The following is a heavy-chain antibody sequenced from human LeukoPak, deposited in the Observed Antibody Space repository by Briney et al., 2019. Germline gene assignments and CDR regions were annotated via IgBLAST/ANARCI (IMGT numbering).Heavy chain of an antibody. CDR3: ASSGRYSGAFDI. J-gene: IGHJ3*02. D-gene: IGHD1-26*01. CDR1: GFTFSNYG. CDR2: IYYSGST. V-gene: IGHV4-38-2*01. Sequence: GSLRLSCAASGFTFSNYGMGWIRQPPGKGLEWIGSIYYSGSTYYNPSLKSRVTISVDTSKNQFSLKLSSVTAADTAVYYCASSGRYSGAFDIWGQGTMVTVSS.